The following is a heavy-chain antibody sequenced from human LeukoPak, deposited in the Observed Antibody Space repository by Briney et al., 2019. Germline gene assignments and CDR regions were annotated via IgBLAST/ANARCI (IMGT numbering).Heavy chain of an antibody. CDR2: IVPILGIA. J-gene: IGHJ4*02. CDR1: GGTFSSYA. Sequence: SVKVSCKASGGTFSSYAISWVRQAPGQGLEWMGRIVPILGIANYAQKFQGRVTITADKSTSTAYMELSSLRSEDTAVYCCARDEVTRRYFDYWGQGTLVTVSS. CDR3: ARDEVTRRYFDY. D-gene: IGHD4-11*01. V-gene: IGHV1-69*04.